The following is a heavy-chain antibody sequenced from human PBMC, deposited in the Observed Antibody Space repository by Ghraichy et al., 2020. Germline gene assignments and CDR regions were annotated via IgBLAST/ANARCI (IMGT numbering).Heavy chain of an antibody. J-gene: IGHJ5*02. CDR1: GYTFISYA. Sequence: ASVKVSCKASGYTFISYAIHWVRQGPGQRLEWMGWINVGNGDTIYSQKFQGRVTITRDTSASTAYMELSSLTSEDTAVYYCARRIYGGSYSPWGQGTLVTVSS. V-gene: IGHV1-3*01. CDR2: INVGNGDT. D-gene: IGHD1-26*01. CDR3: ARRIYGGSYSP.